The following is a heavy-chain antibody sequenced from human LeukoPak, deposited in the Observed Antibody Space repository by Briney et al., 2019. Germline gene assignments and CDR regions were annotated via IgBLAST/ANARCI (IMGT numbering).Heavy chain of an antibody. CDR2: INHSGTT. CDR3: ARGGSVHHFDY. CDR1: GGSFSGYY. Sequence: SETLSLTCAVSGGSFSGYYWSWIRQPPGKGLEWIGEINHSGTTNYNPSLKSRVTISVDTSKNQVSLKLSSVTAADTAVYYCARGGSVHHFDYWGQGTPVTVPA. D-gene: IGHD1-26*01. V-gene: IGHV4-34*01. J-gene: IGHJ4*02.